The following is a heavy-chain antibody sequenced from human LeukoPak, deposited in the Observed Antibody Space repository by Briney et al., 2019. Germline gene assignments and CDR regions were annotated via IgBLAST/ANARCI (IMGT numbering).Heavy chain of an antibody. CDR2: IYYSGST. V-gene: IGHV4-39*07. CDR1: GGSISSSSYY. D-gene: IGHD6-13*01. CDR3: AKATAAGRGPFDY. J-gene: IGHJ4*02. Sequence: SETLSLTCTVSGGSISSSSYYWGWIRQPPGKGLEWIGSIYYSGSTYYNPSLESRVTISVDTSKNHFSLKLSSVTPADTAVYYCAKATAAGRGPFDYWGQGTLVTVSS.